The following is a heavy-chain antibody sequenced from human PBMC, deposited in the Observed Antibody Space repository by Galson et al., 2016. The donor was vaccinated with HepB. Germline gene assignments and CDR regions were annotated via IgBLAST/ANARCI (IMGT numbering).Heavy chain of an antibody. J-gene: IGHJ4*02. V-gene: IGHV3-23*01. Sequence: SLRLSCAGSEFTFTSYAMSWVRQAPGKGLEWVSAITGDSSRTFYADSVKGRFTISRDNSKNTVYLQMNGLRAEDTAVYYCAKDLWLRGFHYLDYWGQGTLVTVSS. CDR1: EFTFTSYA. CDR3: AKDLWLRGFHYLDY. CDR2: ITGDSSRT. D-gene: IGHD3-10*01.